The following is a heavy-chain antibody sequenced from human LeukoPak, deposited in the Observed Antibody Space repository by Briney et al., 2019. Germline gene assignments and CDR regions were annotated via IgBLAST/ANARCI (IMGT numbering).Heavy chain of an antibody. CDR2: ISYDGSNK. V-gene: IGHV3-30*04. D-gene: IGHD3-10*01. Sequence: GGSLRLSCAASGFTFSSYAMHWVRQAPGKGLEWVAVISYDGSNKYYADSVKGRFTISRDNSKNTLYLQMNSLRAEDTAVYYCARGESSLLWYGYNAFDIWGQGTMVTVSS. CDR3: ARGESSLLWYGYNAFDI. CDR1: GFTFSSYA. J-gene: IGHJ3*02.